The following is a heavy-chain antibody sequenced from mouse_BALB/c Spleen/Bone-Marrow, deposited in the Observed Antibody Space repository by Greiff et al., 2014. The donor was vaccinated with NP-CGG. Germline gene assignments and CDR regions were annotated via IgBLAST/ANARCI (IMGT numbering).Heavy chain of an antibody. CDR3: ARDGNFFFAY. D-gene: IGHD2-1*01. V-gene: IGHV14-3*02. J-gene: IGHJ3*01. CDR1: GFNIKDTY. Sequence: EVKVVESGAELVKPGASVKLSCTASGFNIKDTYMHWVKQRPEQGLEWIGRIDPANGNTKYDPKFRGKATITADTSSNTAYLQLSSLTSEDTAVYYCARDGNFFFAYWGQGTLVTVSA. CDR2: IDPANGNT.